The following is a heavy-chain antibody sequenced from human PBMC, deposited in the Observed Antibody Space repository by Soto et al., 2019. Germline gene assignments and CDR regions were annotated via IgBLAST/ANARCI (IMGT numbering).Heavy chain of an antibody. Sequence: PSETLSLTCAVHGGSFRGYYWSWIRQAPGKGLEWIGEINQSGGTDYNPSLKSRVTMSIDTSKNLFSLNLSSVTAADTAVYYCARAGGAGSGHDWFDPWGQGTLVTVSS. J-gene: IGHJ5*02. CDR3: ARAGGAGSGHDWFDP. CDR1: GGSFRGYY. V-gene: IGHV4-34*01. CDR2: INQSGGT. D-gene: IGHD6-13*01.